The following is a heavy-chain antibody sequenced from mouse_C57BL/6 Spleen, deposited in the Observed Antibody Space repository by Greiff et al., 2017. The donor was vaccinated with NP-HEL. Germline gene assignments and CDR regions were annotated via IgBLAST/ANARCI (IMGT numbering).Heavy chain of an antibody. Sequence: QVQLKEPGAELVKPGASVKLSCKASGYTFTSYWMQWVKQRPGQGLEWIGEIDPSDSYTNYNQKFKGKATLTVDTSSSTAYMQLSSLTSEDSAVYYCARGNTMITTVEDYFDYWGQGTTLTVSS. CDR2: IDPSDSYT. D-gene: IGHD2-4*01. CDR3: ARGNTMITTVEDYFDY. J-gene: IGHJ2*01. CDR1: GYTFTSYW. V-gene: IGHV1-50*01.